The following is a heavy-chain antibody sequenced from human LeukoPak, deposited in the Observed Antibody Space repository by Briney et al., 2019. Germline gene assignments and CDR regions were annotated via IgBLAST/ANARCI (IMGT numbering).Heavy chain of an antibody. D-gene: IGHD3-22*01. CDR2: INHRGST. CDR3: ARGLDSSGYRINFDY. CDR1: GFTFHSYS. J-gene: IGHJ4*02. V-gene: IGHV4-34*01. Sequence: GSLRLSCVASGFTFHSYSMNWVRQPPGKGLEWIGEINHRGSTNYNPSLKSRVTISVDTSKNQFSLKLSSVTAADTAVYYCARGLDSSGYRINFDYWGQGTLVTVSS.